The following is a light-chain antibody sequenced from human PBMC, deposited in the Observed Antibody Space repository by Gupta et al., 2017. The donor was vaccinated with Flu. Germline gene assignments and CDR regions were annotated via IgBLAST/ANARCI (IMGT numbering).Light chain of an antibody. J-gene: IGKJ2*01. CDR2: LGS. CDR1: QSLLYTNGYTH. Sequence: DIVMTQSPLSLPVSPGEPASISCRSSQSLLYTNGYTHLDWYLQKPGQSPQLLIFLGSNRVSGVLDTFSGSGSGGEFTLEIIRVVAQDAGVSYCRQALRSAHTCGEGTKLEIK. CDR3: RQALRSAHT. V-gene: IGKV2-28*01.